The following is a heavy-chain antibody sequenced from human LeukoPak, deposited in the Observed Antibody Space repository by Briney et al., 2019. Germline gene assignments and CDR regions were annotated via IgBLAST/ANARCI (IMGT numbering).Heavy chain of an antibody. CDR2: IIPIFGTA. V-gene: IGHV1-69*05. CDR3: ARGPYSGSLGDYYYYYMDV. D-gene: IGHD1-26*01. CDR1: GGTFSSYA. J-gene: IGHJ6*03. Sequence: GASVKVSCKASGGTFSSYAISWVRQAPGQGLEWMGGIIPIFGTANYAQKFQGRVTITTDESTSTAYMELSSLRSEDTAVYYCARGPYSGSLGDYYYYYMDVWGKGTTVTVSS.